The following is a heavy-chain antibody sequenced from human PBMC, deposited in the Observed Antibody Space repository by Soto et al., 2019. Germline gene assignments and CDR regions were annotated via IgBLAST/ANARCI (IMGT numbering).Heavy chain of an antibody. Sequence: QVQLVQSGAEVKKPGSSVKVSCKASGGTFSSYAISWVRQAPGQGLEWMGGIIPIFGTANYAQKFQGRVTITAYESTSTAYMELSSLRSEDTAVYYCARGNSSGYYPYYYYGMDVWGQGTTVTVSS. V-gene: IGHV1-69*01. CDR1: GGTFSSYA. CDR3: ARGNSSGYYPYYYYGMDV. D-gene: IGHD3-22*01. CDR2: IIPIFGTA. J-gene: IGHJ6*02.